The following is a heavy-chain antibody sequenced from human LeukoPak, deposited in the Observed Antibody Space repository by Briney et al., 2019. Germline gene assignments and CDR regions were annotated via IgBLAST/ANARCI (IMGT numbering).Heavy chain of an antibody. CDR1: GGTFSSYA. D-gene: IGHD2-2*01. V-gene: IGHV1-69*06. Sequence: GDSVKLSCKASGGTFSSYAISWVRQAPGHGLEWMGGIIPIFGTANYAQYFQGRVALTADKSTSTAYMELSSLRSEDTAVYYCARGYCSSTSCYAFDIWGQGTMVTVSS. CDR2: IIPIFGTA. J-gene: IGHJ3*02. CDR3: ARGYCSSTSCYAFDI.